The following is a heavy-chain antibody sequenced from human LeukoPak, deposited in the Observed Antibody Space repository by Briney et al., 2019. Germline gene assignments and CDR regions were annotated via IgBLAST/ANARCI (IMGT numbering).Heavy chain of an antibody. Sequence: GGSLRLSCAASGFTFNSFFMGWVRQAPGRGLEWVSYISKRSGHIYHTDSVEGRFTTSRDNANDSVYLQMNNLRVEDTAIYFCARFDGGFDYWGQGTLVTVSS. CDR2: ISKRSGHI. V-gene: IGHV3-21*05. J-gene: IGHJ4*02. D-gene: IGHD3-9*01. CDR1: GFTFNSFF. CDR3: ARFDGGFDY.